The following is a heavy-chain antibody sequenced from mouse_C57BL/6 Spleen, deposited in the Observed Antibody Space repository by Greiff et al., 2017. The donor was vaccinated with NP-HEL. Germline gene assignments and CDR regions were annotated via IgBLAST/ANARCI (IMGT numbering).Heavy chain of an antibody. D-gene: IGHD1-1*01. J-gene: IGHJ2*01. CDR2: INPGSGGT. Sequence: QVQLKESGAELVRPGTSVKVSCKASGYAFTNYLIEWVKQRPGQGLEWIGVINPGSGGTNYNEKFKGKATLTADKSSSTAYMQLSSLTSEDSAVYFCAREAYYYGSSVFDYWGQGTTLTVSS. V-gene: IGHV1-54*01. CDR3: AREAYYYGSSVFDY. CDR1: GYAFTNYL.